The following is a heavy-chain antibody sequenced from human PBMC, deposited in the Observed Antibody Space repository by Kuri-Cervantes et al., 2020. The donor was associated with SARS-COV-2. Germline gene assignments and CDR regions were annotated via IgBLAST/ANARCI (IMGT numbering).Heavy chain of an antibody. CDR1: GYTFTSYG. Sequence: ASVKVSCKASGYTFTSYGISWVRQAPGQGLQWMGWINKGNTKYAQKFQGRVTMTTDTSTRTAYMELKSLRADDTAMYYCARDWGPYYQDTNGFLLYFDYWGQGPLGTVSS. CDR3: ARDWGPYYQDTNGFLLYFDY. CDR2: INKGNT. J-gene: IGHJ4*02. D-gene: IGHD3-22*01. V-gene: IGHV1-18*01.